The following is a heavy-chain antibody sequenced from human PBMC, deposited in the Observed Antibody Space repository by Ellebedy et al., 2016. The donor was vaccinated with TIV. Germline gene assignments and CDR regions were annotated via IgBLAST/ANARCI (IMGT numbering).Heavy chain of an antibody. J-gene: IGHJ4*02. CDR1: GGSISSYY. CDR3: ARDRDYGDYVFDH. Sequence: MPGGSLRLSCTVSGGSISSYYWSWIRQPAGKGLELIGRIYTSGSTNYNPSLKSRVTMSVDTSKNQLSLKLRSVTAADTAVYYCARDRDYGDYVFDHWGQGTLVTVSS. V-gene: IGHV4-4*07. D-gene: IGHD4-17*01. CDR2: IYTSGST.